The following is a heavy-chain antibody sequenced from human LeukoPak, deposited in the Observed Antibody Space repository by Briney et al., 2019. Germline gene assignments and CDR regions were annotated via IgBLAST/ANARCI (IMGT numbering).Heavy chain of an antibody. Sequence: PSETLSLTCAVYGGSFSGYYWSWIRQSPGKGLEWIGEINHSGSSNYNPSLKSRVTISVDTSKNQFSLKLTSVTAADTAEFYCARSIVGANAFDSWGQGTLVTVSS. CDR3: ARSIVGANAFDS. V-gene: IGHV4-34*01. D-gene: IGHD1-26*01. CDR1: GGSFSGYY. J-gene: IGHJ4*02. CDR2: INHSGSS.